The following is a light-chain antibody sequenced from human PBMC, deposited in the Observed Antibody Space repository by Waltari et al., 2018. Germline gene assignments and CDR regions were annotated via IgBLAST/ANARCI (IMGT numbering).Light chain of an antibody. V-gene: IGKV3-11*01. CDR3: QHRANWPLT. CDR1: QNVRDA. Sequence: EIVLTQSPAILSLSAGERATLSCRASQNVRDALTWYHQRPGQAPRLLIYDSSTRATCTPARFSGSGFGTDFTLTISSLEPEDFGVYYCQHRANWPLTFGGGTILEI. CDR2: DSS. J-gene: IGKJ4*01.